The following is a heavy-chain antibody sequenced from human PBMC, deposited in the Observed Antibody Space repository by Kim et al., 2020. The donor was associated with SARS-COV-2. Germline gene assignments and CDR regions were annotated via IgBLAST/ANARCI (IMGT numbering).Heavy chain of an antibody. CDR1: GFTFSSYA. CDR3: ARDVLAPGITFGGPPLEARY. D-gene: IGHD3-16*01. Sequence: GGSLRLSCAASGFTFSSYAMHWVRQAPGKGLEWVAVISYDGSNKYYADSVKGRFTISRDNSKNTLYLHMNSLRTEDTAVYYCARDVLAPGITFGGPPLEARYWSQGTLVTVSS. CDR2: ISYDGSNK. V-gene: IGHV3-30*04. J-gene: IGHJ4*02.